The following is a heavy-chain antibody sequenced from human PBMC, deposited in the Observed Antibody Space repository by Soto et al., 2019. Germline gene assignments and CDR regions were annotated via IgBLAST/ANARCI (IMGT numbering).Heavy chain of an antibody. D-gene: IGHD3-9*01. Sequence: QVHLMQSGAEVKKPGASVKVSCKASGYSFSSYGISWVRQAPGQGLEWMGWISAHNGNSDSAQKVQGRFTMTTDSSTDTAYMELRSLRSDDTAVHYCARRVLRYFEYLGRYYYYGMDVWGQWTTVIVSS. CDR3: ARRVLRYFEYLGRYYYYGMDV. CDR2: ISAHNGNS. J-gene: IGHJ6*02. V-gene: IGHV1-18*04. CDR1: GYSFSSYG.